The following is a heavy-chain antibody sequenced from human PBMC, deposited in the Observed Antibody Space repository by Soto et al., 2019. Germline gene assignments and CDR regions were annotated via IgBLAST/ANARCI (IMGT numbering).Heavy chain of an antibody. CDR2: ISSSSSYI. J-gene: IGHJ3*02. D-gene: IGHD6-13*01. CDR3: ARVSAAAGIQFDI. CDR1: GFTFISYS. Sequence: RLSCAASGFTFISYSISCARQVPGKGLEWVSSISSSSSYIYYADSVKGRFTISRDNAKNSLYLQMNSLRAEDTAVYYCARVSAAAGIQFDIWGQGTMVTVSS. V-gene: IGHV3-21*01.